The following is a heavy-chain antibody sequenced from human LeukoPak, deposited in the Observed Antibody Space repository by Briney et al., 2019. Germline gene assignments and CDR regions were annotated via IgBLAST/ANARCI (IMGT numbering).Heavy chain of an antibody. CDR2: IYSSGTT. CDR1: GGSISRYY. D-gene: IGHD3-16*02. Sequence: SETLSLTCTVSGGSISRYYWSWIRQPAGKGLEWIGRIYSSGTTTYSPSLKSRATMSVDTSKNQFSLTLSSVTAADTAVYYCARGGVGGVIVPFDYWGQGTLVTVSS. V-gene: IGHV4-4*07. CDR3: ARGGVGGVIVPFDY. J-gene: IGHJ4*02.